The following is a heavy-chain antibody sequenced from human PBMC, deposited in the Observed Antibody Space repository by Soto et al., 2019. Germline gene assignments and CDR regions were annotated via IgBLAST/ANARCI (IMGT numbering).Heavy chain of an antibody. D-gene: IGHD3-9*01. Sequence: QPGWSLRLSCAASGFTFDTNGMTWVRHVPGKGLEWVSAISAGGGTTYYADPVKGRVTISRDNSKSMLYLQMNRLRAEDTAVYYCGKVRRDFAWLSELDYFDYWVDGTPVTVSP. CDR3: GKVRRDFAWLSELDYFDY. CDR1: GFTFDTNG. V-gene: IGHV3-23*01. CDR2: ISAGGGTT. J-gene: IGHJ4*01.